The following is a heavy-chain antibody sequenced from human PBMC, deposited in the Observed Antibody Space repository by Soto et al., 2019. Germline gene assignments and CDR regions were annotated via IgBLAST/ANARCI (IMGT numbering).Heavy chain of an antibody. J-gene: IGHJ4*02. V-gene: IGHV4-59*01. CDR2: IYYSGTSGST. CDR1: GGSISDYN. CDR3: GRDGSGRPTTY. D-gene: IGHD3-10*01. Sequence: PSETLSLTCPVSGGSISDYNWSWIRQPPGKGLQWIGYIYYSGTSGSTNYNPSLKSRVTISVDTSKNQFSLRLRSLTVADTAVYYCGRDGSGRPTTYWGQGILVTVSS.